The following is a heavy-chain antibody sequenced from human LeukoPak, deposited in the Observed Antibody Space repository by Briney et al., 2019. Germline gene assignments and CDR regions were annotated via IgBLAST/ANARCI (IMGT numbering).Heavy chain of an antibody. V-gene: IGHV1-18*01. J-gene: IGHJ4*02. CDR2: ISGYNGNT. CDR1: GYTFTNYG. Sequence: ASVKVSCKASGYTFTNYGISWVRQAPGQGLEWMGWISGYNGNTNYAQKLQGRVTMTRNTSISTAYMELSSLRSEDTAVYYCARRSDYYDSSGYYYWGQGTLVTVSS. D-gene: IGHD3-22*01. CDR3: ARRSDYYDSSGYYY.